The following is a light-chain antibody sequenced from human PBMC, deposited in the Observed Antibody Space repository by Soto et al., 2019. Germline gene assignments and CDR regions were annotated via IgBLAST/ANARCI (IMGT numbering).Light chain of an antibody. J-gene: IGKJ1*01. CDR3: QQYYSYPRT. CDR1: QGISSY. V-gene: IGKV1-8*01. CDR2: AAS. Sequence: AIRMTQSPSSLSASTGDRVTITCRASQGISSYLAWYQQKPVKAPKLLIYAASTLQSGVPSRFSGSGSGTYFTFTISCLQSEDFATYYCQQYYSYPRTFGQGTKVEIK.